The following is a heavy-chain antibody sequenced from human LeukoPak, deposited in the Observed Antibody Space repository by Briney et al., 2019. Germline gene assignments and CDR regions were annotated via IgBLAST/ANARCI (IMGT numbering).Heavy chain of an antibody. CDR1: GYTFTGYY. Sequence: ASVKVSCTASGYTFTGYYMHWVRQAPGQGLEWMGWINPNSGGTNYAQKIQGWVTMTRDTSISTAYMELSRLRSDDTAVYYCARYGKGPIAAARSNWFDPWGQGTLVTVSS. CDR3: ARYGKGPIAAARSNWFDP. CDR2: INPNSGGT. J-gene: IGHJ5*02. D-gene: IGHD6-13*01. V-gene: IGHV1-2*04.